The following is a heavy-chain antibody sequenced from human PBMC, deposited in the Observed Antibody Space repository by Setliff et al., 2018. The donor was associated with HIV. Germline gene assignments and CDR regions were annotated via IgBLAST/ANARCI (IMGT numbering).Heavy chain of an antibody. CDR3: ARDSGWWQIDY. J-gene: IGHJ4*02. CDR1: GGSISDYY. Sequence: PSETLSLTCTVSGGSISDYYWTWVRQPPGKGLEWLGEINHSGSTNYNPSFMSRVAISADTSKNQYSLNLRSVTASDTAVYYCARDSGWWQIDYWGQGTLVTVSS. CDR2: INHSGST. D-gene: IGHD6-19*01. V-gene: IGHV4-34*01.